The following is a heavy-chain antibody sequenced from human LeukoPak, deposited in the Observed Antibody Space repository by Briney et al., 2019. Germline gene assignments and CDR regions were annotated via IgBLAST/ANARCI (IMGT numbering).Heavy chain of an antibody. J-gene: IGHJ6*04. CDR2: INPNSGGT. Sequence: ASVKVSCKASGYTFTGYYMHWVRQAPGQGLEWMGWINPNSGGTNYAQKFQGRATMTRDTSISTAYMELSRLRSDDTAVYYCARDSGYSGYDYPGHYYYYGMDVWGKGTTVTVSS. V-gene: IGHV1-2*02. D-gene: IGHD5-12*01. CDR1: GYTFTGYY. CDR3: ARDSGYSGYDYPGHYYYYGMDV.